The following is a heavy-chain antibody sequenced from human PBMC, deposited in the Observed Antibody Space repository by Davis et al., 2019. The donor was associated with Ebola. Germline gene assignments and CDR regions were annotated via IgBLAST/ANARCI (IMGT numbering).Heavy chain of an antibody. CDR2: ISSSSSYI. D-gene: IGHD6-19*01. V-gene: IGHV3-21*01. CDR3: ARGIAVAGTMSNWFDP. J-gene: IGHJ5*02. CDR1: GFTFSSYS. Sequence: GESLKISCAASGFTFSSYSMNWVRQAPGKGLEWVSSISSSSSYIYYADSVKGRFTISRDNAKNSLYLQMNSLRAEDTAVYYCARGIAVAGTMSNWFDPWGQGTLVTVSS.